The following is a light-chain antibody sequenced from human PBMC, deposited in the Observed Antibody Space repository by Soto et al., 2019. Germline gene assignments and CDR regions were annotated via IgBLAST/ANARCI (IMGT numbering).Light chain of an antibody. CDR3: QQLSNWTLT. V-gene: IGKV3-11*01. Sequence: EIVLTQSPATLSLSPGERATLSCRASQSVSSYLAWYQQKPGQAPRLLIYDASNRATGIPARFSGSGSGTDFTLTISSLEPEDFAVYYCQQLSNWTLTFCGGTNVDIK. J-gene: IGKJ4*01. CDR1: QSVSSY. CDR2: DAS.